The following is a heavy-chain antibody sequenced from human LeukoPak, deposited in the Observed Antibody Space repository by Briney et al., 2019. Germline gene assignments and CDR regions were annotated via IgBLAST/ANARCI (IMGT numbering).Heavy chain of an antibody. CDR1: GGSISSSSYY. J-gene: IGHJ4*02. CDR2: IYYSGST. Sequence: PSETLSLTCTVSGGSISSSSYYWGWIRQPPGKGLEWIGSIYYSGSTYYNPSLKGRVTISVDTSKNQFSLKLSSVTAADTAVYYCARGSGTVAYWGQGTLVTVSS. D-gene: IGHD2-15*01. V-gene: IGHV4-39*01. CDR3: ARGSGTVAY.